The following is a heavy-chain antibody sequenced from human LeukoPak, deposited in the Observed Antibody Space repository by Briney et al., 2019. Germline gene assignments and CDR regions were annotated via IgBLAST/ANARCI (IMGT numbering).Heavy chain of an antibody. CDR1: GGTFSSYA. CDR2: IIPIFGTA. D-gene: IGHD2-8*01. J-gene: IGHJ3*02. CDR3: ASPYCTNGVCLDAFDI. V-gene: IGHV1-69*05. Sequence: ASVKVSCKASGGTFSSYAISWVRQAPGQGLEWMGGIIPIFGTANYAQKFQGRVTITTDESTSTAYMEQSSLRSEDTAVYYCASPYCTNGVCLDAFDIWGQGTMVTVSS.